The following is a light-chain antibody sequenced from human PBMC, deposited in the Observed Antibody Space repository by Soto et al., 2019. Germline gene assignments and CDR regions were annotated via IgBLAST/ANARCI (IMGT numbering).Light chain of an antibody. CDR2: GAS. J-gene: IGKJ4*01. V-gene: IGKV3-15*01. CDR3: EQYNEWPRT. Sequence: EIVMTQSPATLSVSPGERATLSCRASQSVNSNLAWYQQKPGQAPRLLIYGASTRATGIPARFSGSGSGTEFTLTISSLQSEDFAVYYCEQYNEWPRTFGGGTKVEIK. CDR1: QSVNSN.